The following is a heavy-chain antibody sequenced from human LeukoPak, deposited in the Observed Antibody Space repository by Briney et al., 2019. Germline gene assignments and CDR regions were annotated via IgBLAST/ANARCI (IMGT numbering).Heavy chain of an antibody. D-gene: IGHD5-18*01. V-gene: IGHV4-4*07. CDR2: IYTSGST. CDR3: ASGGTWIQLWLPPDY. CDR1: GGSISSYY. Sequence: PSETLSLTCTVSGGSISSYYWSWIRQPAGKGLEWIGRIYTSGSTNYNPSPKSRVTMSVDTSKNQFSLKLSSVTAADTAVYYCASGGTWIQLWLPPDYWGQGTLVTVSS. J-gene: IGHJ4*02.